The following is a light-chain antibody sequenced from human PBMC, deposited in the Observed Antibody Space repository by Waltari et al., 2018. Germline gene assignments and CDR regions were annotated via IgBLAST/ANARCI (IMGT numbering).Light chain of an antibody. CDR3: SSYTTISTTV. J-gene: IGLJ2*01. Sequence: QSALAQPASVSGSPGQSITISCTGTSSDVGAYNFVSWYQHHPGKAPKLILYDVSRWPSGVSNRFSGSKSGNTASLTISGLQAEYEADYYCSSYTTISTTVFGGGTKVTVL. V-gene: IGLV2-14*01. CDR1: SSDVGAYNF. CDR2: DVS.